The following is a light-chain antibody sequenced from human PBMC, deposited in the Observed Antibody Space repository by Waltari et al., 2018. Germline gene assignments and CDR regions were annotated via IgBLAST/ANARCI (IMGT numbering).Light chain of an antibody. Sequence: QSDLTQPASVSGSPGQSITISCTGTDSDIVPYNYVSCYQQHPGRAPQLIIYGVSDRPSGVSNRFSGSKSGHTASLTISGLQAEDEADYYCSSFTRSRTWLFGGGTKVTVL. CDR2: GVS. CDR3: SSFTRSRTWL. V-gene: IGLV2-14*03. J-gene: IGLJ3*02. CDR1: DSDIVPYNY.